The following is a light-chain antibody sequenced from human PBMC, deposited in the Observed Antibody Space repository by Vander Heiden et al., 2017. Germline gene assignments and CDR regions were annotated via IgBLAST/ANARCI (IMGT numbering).Light chain of an antibody. CDR2: AAD. V-gene: IGKV1-39*01. CDR1: QSISTY. CDR3: LQTFTVWT. Sequence: DIQLTQSPSSLSASVGDRVTINCRPSQSISTYLSWYQQKPGKAPKLLIYAADNLESGVPSRFSGSYSETDFTLTISDLQPEDFATYYCLQTFTVWTFGPGTRVEVK. J-gene: IGKJ1*01.